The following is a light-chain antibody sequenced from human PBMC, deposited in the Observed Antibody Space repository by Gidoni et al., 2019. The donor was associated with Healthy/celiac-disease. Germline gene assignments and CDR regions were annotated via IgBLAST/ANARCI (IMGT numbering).Light chain of an antibody. Sequence: IVMTQSPDSRAVSVGERATINCKSSQSVLYSSNNKNYLAWYQQKPGQPPKLLIYWASTRESGVPDRFSGSGSGTDFTLTISSLQAEDVAVYYCQQYYSTPYTFGQGTKLEIK. V-gene: IGKV4-1*01. CDR1: QSVLYSSNNKNY. CDR3: QQYYSTPYT. J-gene: IGKJ2*01. CDR2: WAS.